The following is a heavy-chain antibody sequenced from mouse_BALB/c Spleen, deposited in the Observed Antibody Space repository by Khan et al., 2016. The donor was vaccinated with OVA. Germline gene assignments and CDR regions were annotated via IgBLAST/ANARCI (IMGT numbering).Heavy chain of an antibody. CDR2: ISSGGHYT. V-gene: IGHV5-6*01. J-gene: IGHJ4*01. D-gene: IGHD1-1*01. Sequence: EVELVESGGDLVKPGASLKLSCAASGFTFSSYGMSWVRQTPDKRLEWVATISSGGHYTYFPGSVRGRFTISRAHAKNTLYLQMRSLKSKDTAMYYCARTITTVKGDDYAMEYGGQGTSVTVSS. CDR3: ARTITTVKGDDYAMEY. CDR1: GFTFSSYG.